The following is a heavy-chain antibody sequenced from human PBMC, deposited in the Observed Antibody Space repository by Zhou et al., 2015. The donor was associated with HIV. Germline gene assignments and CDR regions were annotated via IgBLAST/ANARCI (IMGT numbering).Heavy chain of an antibody. V-gene: IGHV1-69*12. CDR2: IIPIFGTA. Sequence: QVQLVQSGAEVKKPGSSVKVSCKASGGTFSSYAISWVRQAPGQGLEWMGGIIPIFGTANYAQKFQGRVTITADESTSTAYMELSSLRSEDTAVYYCASGEDIVVVPAAQNYYGMDVWGQGTTVTVSS. D-gene: IGHD2-2*01. J-gene: IGHJ6*02. CDR1: GGTFSSYA. CDR3: ASGEDIVVVPAAQNYYGMDV.